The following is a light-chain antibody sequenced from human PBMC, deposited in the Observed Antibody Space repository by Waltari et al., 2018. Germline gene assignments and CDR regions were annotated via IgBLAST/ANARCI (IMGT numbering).Light chain of an antibody. V-gene: IGLV3-21*04. CDR3: QVWDSSTDHSWV. CDR1: QLVYKC. J-gene: IGLJ3*02. CDR2: YDD. Sequence: SFVFTQPPPVSVAPGETARITRGGTQLVYKCLPRSQQRQGQAPVLVISYDDDRPAGIPERVSGSKSGNTATLTIIRVEAGDAADYYCQVWDSSTDHSWVFGGGTRLTVL.